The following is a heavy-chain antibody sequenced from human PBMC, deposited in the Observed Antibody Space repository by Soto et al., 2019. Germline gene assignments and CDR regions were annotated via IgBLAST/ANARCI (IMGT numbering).Heavy chain of an antibody. CDR1: GFTFSSYW. CDR3: AREPMDGNAYYV. V-gene: IGHV3-7*03. J-gene: IGHJ3*01. CDR2: IKQDGSEK. Sequence: GGSLRLSCAASGFTFSSYWMSWVRQAPGKGLEWEANIKQDGSEKYYVDSVKGRFTISRDNAKNSLYLQMNSLRAEDTAVYYFAREPMDGNAYYVWGQGTMVTVSS.